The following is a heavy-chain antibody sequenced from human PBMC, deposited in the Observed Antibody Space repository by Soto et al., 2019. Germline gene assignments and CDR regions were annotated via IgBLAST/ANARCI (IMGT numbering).Heavy chain of an antibody. D-gene: IGHD2-2*01. J-gene: IGHJ6*02. CDR3: AKDRSYCISTSCYAGISRDYYYGMDV. CDR1: GFTFSSYG. CDR2: ISYDGSNK. V-gene: IGHV3-30*18. Sequence: QVKLVESGGGVVQPGRSLRLSCAASGFTFSSYGMHWVRQAPGKGLEWVAVISYDGSNKYYADSVKGRFTISRDNSKNTLYLQMNILRAEDTAVYYCAKDRSYCISTSCYAGISRDYYYGMDVWGQGTTVTVSS.